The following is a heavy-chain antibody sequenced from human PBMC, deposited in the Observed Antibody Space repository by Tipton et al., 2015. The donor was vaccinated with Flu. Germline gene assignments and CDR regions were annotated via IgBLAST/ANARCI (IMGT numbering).Heavy chain of an antibody. J-gene: IGHJ4*02. CDR2: IYYSGST. CDR1: GGSISTSGYY. Sequence: TLSLTCTVSGGSISTSGYYWGWIRQPPGKGLEWIGSIYYSGSTYYNPSLRSRVTISVDTSKNQFSLKLSSVTAADTAVYCCARDTIFGVAHWGQGTLVTVSS. V-gene: IGHV4-39*07. D-gene: IGHD3-3*01. CDR3: ARDTIFGVAH.